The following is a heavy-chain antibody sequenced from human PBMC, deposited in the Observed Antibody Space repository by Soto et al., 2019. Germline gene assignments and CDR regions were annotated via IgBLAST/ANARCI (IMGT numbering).Heavy chain of an antibody. V-gene: IGHV1-8*01. D-gene: IGHD2-2*01. CDR2: MNPNSGNT. CDR3: ARDYQLPENWFDP. Sequence: ASVKVSCKASGYTFTSYDINWVRQATGQGLEWMGWMNPNSGNTGYAQKFQGRVTMTRNTSISTAYMELSSLRSEDTAVYYCARDYQLPENWFDPWGQGTLVTVSS. CDR1: GYTFTSYD. J-gene: IGHJ5*02.